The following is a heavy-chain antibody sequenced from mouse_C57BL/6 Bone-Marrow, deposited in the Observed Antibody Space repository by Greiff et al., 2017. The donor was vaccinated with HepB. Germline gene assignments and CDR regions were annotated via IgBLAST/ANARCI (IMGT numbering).Heavy chain of an antibody. Sequence: QVQLQQPGAELVKPGASVKLSCKASGYTFTGYWMHRVKQRPGQGLEWIGMIHPNSGSTNYNEKFKSKATLTVDKSSSTAYMQLSSLTSEDSAVYYCARRRLRSLAYWGQGTLVTVSA. CDR3: ARRRLRSLAY. CDR2: IHPNSGST. V-gene: IGHV1-64*01. CDR1: GYTFTGYW. D-gene: IGHD2-4*01. J-gene: IGHJ3*01.